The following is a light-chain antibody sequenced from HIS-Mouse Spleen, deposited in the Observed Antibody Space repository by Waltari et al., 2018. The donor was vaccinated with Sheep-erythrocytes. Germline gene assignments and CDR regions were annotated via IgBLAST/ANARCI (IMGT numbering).Light chain of an antibody. CDR1: KLGDKY. CDR3: QAWDSSTAV. J-gene: IGLJ2*01. CDR2: QDS. V-gene: IGLV3-1*01. Sequence: SYELTQPPSVSVSPGQTASITCSGDKLGDKYACWYQQTPGQSPVLVIYQDSKRTSGIPERFSGPNSGNTATLTISGTQAMDEADYYCQAWDSSTAVFGGGTKLTVL.